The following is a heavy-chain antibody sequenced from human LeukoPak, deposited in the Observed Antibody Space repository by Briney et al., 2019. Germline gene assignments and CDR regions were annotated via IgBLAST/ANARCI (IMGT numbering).Heavy chain of an antibody. CDR2: INHSGST. V-gene: IGHV4-34*01. J-gene: IGHJ6*03. CDR3: ARGRSGYSYGALPPRYYYYMDV. D-gene: IGHD5-18*01. Sequence: SETLSLTCSVSGASISYYYWSWIRQPPGKGLEWIGEINHSGSTNYSPSLKSRVTISVDTSKNQFSLKLSSVTAADTAVYYCARGRSGYSYGALPPRYYYYMDVWGKGTTVTVSS. CDR1: GASISYYY.